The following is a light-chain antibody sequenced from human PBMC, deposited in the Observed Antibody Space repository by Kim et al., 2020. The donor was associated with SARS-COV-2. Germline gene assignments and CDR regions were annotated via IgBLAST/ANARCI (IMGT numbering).Light chain of an antibody. CDR2: HDS. V-gene: IGLV6-57*02. Sequence: NFMLTQPLSVSESPGKTVTLSCTGTRGSIDDNYVQWYQQRPGAAPTTVIYHDSLRPTGVPDRFSGSIDSSSNSASLTIAGLKTEDEADYYCQSYDRGNWVFGGGTQLTVL. J-gene: IGLJ3*02. CDR1: RGSIDDNY. CDR3: QSYDRGNWV.